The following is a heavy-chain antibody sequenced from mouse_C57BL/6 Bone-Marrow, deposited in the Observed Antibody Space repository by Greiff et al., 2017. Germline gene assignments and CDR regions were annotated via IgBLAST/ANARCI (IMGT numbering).Heavy chain of an antibody. CDR1: GFTFTDYY. D-gene: IGHD1-1*01. Sequence: DVQLQESGPVLVKPGPSVKISCKASGFTFTDYYMHWVKQSHGKSLEWIGLVYPYNGGTSYNQKFKGKATLTVDTSSSTAYMELNSLTSEDSAVYYCAREVTTVDWYFDVWGTGTTVTVSS. V-gene: IGHV1-36*01. J-gene: IGHJ1*03. CDR3: AREVTTVDWYFDV. CDR2: VYPYNGGT.